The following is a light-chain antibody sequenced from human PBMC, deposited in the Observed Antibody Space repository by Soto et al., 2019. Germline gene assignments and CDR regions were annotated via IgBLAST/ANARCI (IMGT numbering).Light chain of an antibody. V-gene: IGKV1-39*01. Sequence: DIQMTQSPSSLSASLGDRVTITCRASQTISTYVTWYQQKPGKAPNALISDASTLQSGVPSRFSGSGSGTDFTLIISSLQPEDVATYYCQQSFSSLLSFGGGTQVEIK. CDR2: DAS. J-gene: IGKJ4*01. CDR1: QTISTY. CDR3: QQSFSSLLS.